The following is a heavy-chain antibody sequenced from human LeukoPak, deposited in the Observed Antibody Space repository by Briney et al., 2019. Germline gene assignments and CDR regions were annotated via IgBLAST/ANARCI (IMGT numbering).Heavy chain of an antibody. J-gene: IGHJ4*02. CDR1: GDSLSSNSAT. Sequence: SQTLSLTCAISGDSLSSNSATWNWVRQSPSRGLEWLGRTYYRSKWYDDYAVSVKGRVTINPDASKKQFSLQLNSVTPEDTAMYYCARGNGYPFDYWGQGTLVTVSS. CDR2: TYYRSKWYD. CDR3: ARGNGYPFDY. D-gene: IGHD3-16*01. V-gene: IGHV6-1*01.